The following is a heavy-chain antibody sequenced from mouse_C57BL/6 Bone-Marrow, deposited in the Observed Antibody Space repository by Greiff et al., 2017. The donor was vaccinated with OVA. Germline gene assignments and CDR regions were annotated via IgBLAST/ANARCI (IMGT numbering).Heavy chain of an antibody. J-gene: IGHJ4*01. CDR1: GYTFTSYG. V-gene: IGHV1-81*01. Sequence: VQLQQSGAELARPGASVKLSCKASGYTFTSYGISWVKQRTGQGLEWIGEIYPRSGNTYYNEKFKGKATLTADKSSRTAYMGLRSLTSEDSAVDFCATPMITTVYYYAMDYWGQGTSVTVSS. CDR2: IYPRSGNT. CDR3: ATPMITTVYYYAMDY. D-gene: IGHD2-4*01.